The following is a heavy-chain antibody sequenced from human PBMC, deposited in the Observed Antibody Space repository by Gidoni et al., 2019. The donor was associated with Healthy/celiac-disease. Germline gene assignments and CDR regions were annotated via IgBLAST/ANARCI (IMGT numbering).Heavy chain of an antibody. CDR1: GFPFNSYA. CDR2: ISGSGGST. J-gene: IGHJ6*02. CDR3: AKLAMPNYYYYGMDV. D-gene: IGHD2-2*01. Sequence: EVQLVESAGALVQSGGSLRLSSAASGFPFNSYAMRGVRKAPGPGLEWVSAISGSGGSTYYADSVKGRFTISRDNSKNTLYLQMNSLRAEDTAVYYCAKLAMPNYYYYGMDVWGQGTTVTVSS. V-gene: IGHV3-23*04.